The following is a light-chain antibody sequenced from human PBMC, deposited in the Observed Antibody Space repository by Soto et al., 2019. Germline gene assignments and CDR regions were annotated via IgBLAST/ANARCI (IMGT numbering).Light chain of an antibody. Sequence: QSVLTQPPSASGTPGQRVTISCSGSSPNIGGNTVKWYQQVPGTAPKLLIHGDTLRPSGVPDRFSGSKSCTSASLAISGRQSEDEAEYYCATWDDSLNGVVFGGGTKLTVL. J-gene: IGLJ2*01. V-gene: IGLV1-44*01. CDR2: GDT. CDR3: ATWDDSLNGVV. CDR1: SPNIGGNT.